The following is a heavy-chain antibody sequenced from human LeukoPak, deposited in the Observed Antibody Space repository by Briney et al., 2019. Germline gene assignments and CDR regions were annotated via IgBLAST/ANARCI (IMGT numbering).Heavy chain of an antibody. J-gene: IGHJ4*02. V-gene: IGHV4-39*07. D-gene: IGHD6-19*01. CDR2: IYYSGST. Sequence: SETLFLTCTVSGGSISSSSYYWGWIRQPPGKGLEWIGSIYYSGSTYYNPSLKSRVTISVDTSKNQFSLKMSSVTAADTAVYYCARGAVAGKWTLDYWGQGTLVTVSS. CDR1: GGSISSSSYY. CDR3: ARGAVAGKWTLDY.